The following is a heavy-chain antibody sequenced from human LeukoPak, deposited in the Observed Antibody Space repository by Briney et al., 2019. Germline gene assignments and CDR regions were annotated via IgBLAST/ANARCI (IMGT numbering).Heavy chain of an antibody. Sequence: HAGGSLRLSCAASGFTFSSHWMHWVRQTPGKGLVWLSRIIGDGSSTNYAESVKGRFTISRDNAKNTVYLQMNCLRDEDTAVYYCLRGGGSGSYGYFQHWGQGTLVTVSS. J-gene: IGHJ1*01. D-gene: IGHD3-10*01. CDR3: LRGGGSGSYGYFQH. V-gene: IGHV3-74*01. CDR1: GFTFSSHW. CDR2: IIGDGSST.